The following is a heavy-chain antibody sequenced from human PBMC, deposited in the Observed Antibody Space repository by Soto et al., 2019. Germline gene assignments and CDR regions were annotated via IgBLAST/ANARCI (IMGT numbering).Heavy chain of an antibody. CDR3: AKMMSPHSPGSMFF. J-gene: IGHJ1*01. V-gene: IGHV3-11*01. D-gene: IGHD3-10*02. CDR2: ISGSGTNI. Sequence: GGSLRLSCSASGFSFSDYYMTWVRQAPGKGLEWISYISGSGTNIYYAQSVESRVTISRDNARNSVHLQMNDLRGGDTARYFCAKMMSPHSPGSMFFWGQRTSVIVSS. CDR1: GFSFSDYY.